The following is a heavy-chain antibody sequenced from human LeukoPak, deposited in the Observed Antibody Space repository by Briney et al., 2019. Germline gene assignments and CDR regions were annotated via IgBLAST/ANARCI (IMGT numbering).Heavy chain of an antibody. CDR3: ARDRTTSGDGAFDI. Sequence: PGRSLRLSCAASGFTFSSYAMQWVRQAPGKGLEWVAVISYDGNNKYYADSAKGRFTISRDNSKNTLYLQVSSLRTDDTAMYYCARDRTTSGDGAFDIWGQGTMVTVSS. CDR1: GFTFSSYA. V-gene: IGHV3-30*04. CDR2: ISYDGNNK. D-gene: IGHD7-27*01. J-gene: IGHJ3*02.